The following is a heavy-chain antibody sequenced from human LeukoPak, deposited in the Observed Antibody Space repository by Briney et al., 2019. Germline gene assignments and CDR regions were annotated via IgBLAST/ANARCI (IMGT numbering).Heavy chain of an antibody. CDR1: GFTFSSYA. Sequence: GGSLRLSCAASGFTFSSYAMSWVRQAPGKGLEWVAVISYDGSNKYYADSVKGRFTISRDNSKNTLYLQMNSLRAEDTAVYYCAKEATRGYSYGYRGLFDYFHYWGQGTLVTVSS. CDR3: AKEATRGYSYGYRGLFDYFHY. J-gene: IGHJ4*02. CDR2: ISYDGSNK. D-gene: IGHD5-18*01. V-gene: IGHV3-30*18.